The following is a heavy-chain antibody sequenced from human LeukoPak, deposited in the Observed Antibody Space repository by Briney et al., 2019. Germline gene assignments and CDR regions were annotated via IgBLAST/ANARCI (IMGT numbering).Heavy chain of an antibody. J-gene: IGHJ5*02. CDR1: GGSFSGYY. D-gene: IGHD3-10*01. Sequence: PSETLSLTCALYGGSFSGYYWSRIRHPPGKGLEWIGEINHSGSTNYNPSLKSRATISVAKSKNQFSLKLSSVTAADTAVYYCARGPITMVRGVIRKFDPCRQGTLVTVSS. CDR3: ARGPITMVRGVIRKFDP. V-gene: IGHV4-34*01. CDR2: INHSGST.